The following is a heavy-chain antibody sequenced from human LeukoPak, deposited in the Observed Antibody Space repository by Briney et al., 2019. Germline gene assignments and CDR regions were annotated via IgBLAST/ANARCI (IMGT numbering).Heavy chain of an antibody. CDR2: ISYSGST. D-gene: IGHD3-16*01. Sequence: SETLSLTCTVSGGSISSYYWSWIGQPPGKGLEWIGYISYSGSTSYNPSLKSRVTISVDTSKNQFSLKLSSVTAADTAVYYCARGRGTYDYWGQGTLVTVSS. V-gene: IGHV4-59*01. CDR1: GGSISSYY. CDR3: ARGRGTYDY. J-gene: IGHJ4*02.